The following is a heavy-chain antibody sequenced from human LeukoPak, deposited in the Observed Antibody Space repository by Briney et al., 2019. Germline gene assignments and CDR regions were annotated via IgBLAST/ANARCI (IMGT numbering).Heavy chain of an antibody. CDR1: GGSISSYY. Sequence: SETLSLTCTVSGGSISSYYWSWIRQPAGKGLEWIGRIYTSGSTNYNPSLKSRVTISVDTSKNQFSLKLSSVTAADTAVYYCARGYSSSSYNWFDPWGQGTLVTVSS. CDR2: IYTSGST. V-gene: IGHV4-4*07. D-gene: IGHD6-6*01. CDR3: ARGYSSSSYNWFDP. J-gene: IGHJ5*02.